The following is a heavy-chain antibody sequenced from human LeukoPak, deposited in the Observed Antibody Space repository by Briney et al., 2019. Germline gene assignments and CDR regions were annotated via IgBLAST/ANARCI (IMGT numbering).Heavy chain of an antibody. Sequence: GGSLRLSCAASGFTFSDYYMSWIRQAPGKGLERVSYISSSGSTIYYADSVKGRFTISRDNAKNSLYLQMNSLRAEDTAVYYCARDMDDYGGNSGYFDYWGQGTLVTVSS. J-gene: IGHJ4*02. D-gene: IGHD4-23*01. V-gene: IGHV3-11*01. CDR2: ISSSGSTI. CDR3: ARDMDDYGGNSGYFDY. CDR1: GFTFSDYY.